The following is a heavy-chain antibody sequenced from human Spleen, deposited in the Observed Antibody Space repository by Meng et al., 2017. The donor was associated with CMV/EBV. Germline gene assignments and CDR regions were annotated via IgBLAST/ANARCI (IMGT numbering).Heavy chain of an antibody. D-gene: IGHD1-26*01. J-gene: IGHJ4*02. CDR2: IYHSGST. CDR3: ARGGMSSSACSFDS. CDR1: GGSISSSNW. V-gene: IGHV4-4*02. Sequence: VSGGSISSSNWWSWVRQPPGKGLEWIGEIYHSGSTTYNPSLKSRVTILVDRTGNQFSLKLNSVTAADTAVYYCARGGMSSSACSFDSWGQGTLVTVSS.